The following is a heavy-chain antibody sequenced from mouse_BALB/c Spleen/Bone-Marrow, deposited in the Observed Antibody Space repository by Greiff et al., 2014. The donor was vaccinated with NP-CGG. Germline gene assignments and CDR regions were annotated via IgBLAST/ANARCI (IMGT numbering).Heavy chain of an antibody. V-gene: IGHV2-9*02. CDR3: ARDGDYDEGAWFAY. CDR1: GFSLTSYG. CDR2: IWAGGST. Sequence: QVQLKESGPGLVASSQSLSITCTVSGFSLTSYGVHWVRQPPGKGLEWLGVIWAGGSTNYNSALMSRLSISKDNSKSQVFLKMNSLQADDTAMYYCARDGDYDEGAWFAYWGQGTLVTVSA. D-gene: IGHD2-4*01. J-gene: IGHJ3*01.